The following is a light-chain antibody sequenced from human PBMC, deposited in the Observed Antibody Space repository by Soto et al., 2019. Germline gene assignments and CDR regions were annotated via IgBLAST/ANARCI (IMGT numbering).Light chain of an antibody. CDR2: DAS. J-gene: IGKJ1*01. V-gene: IGKV1-5*01. CDR1: QSISSW. CDR3: QQYNSYS. Sequence: DIQRTQSPSTLSASVGDRVTITCRASQSISSWLAWYQQKPGKAPKLLIYDASSLESGVPSRFSGSGSGTEFTLTISSLQPDDFATYYYQQYNSYSFGQGTKVDIK.